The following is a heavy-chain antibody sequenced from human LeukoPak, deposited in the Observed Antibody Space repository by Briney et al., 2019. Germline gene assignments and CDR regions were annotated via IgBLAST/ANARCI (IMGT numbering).Heavy chain of an antibody. CDR3: ARSGGSSSLGY. Sequence: GGSLRLSCAASGFTFSSYWMHWVRQAPGKGLVWVSHINTDGSSTTYADSVEGRLTISTDNAKNTLYLQMNSLRAEDTAVYYCARSGGSSSLGYWCQWTLVTVSS. V-gene: IGHV3-74*01. D-gene: IGHD6-6*01. J-gene: IGHJ4*02. CDR1: GFTFSSYW. CDR2: INTDGSST.